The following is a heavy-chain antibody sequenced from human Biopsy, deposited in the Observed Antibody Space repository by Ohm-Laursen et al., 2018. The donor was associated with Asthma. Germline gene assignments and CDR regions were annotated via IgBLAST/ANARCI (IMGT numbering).Heavy chain of an antibody. Sequence: SVKVSCNASGDSFSNYAISWVRQAPGQGLEWMGGIIPIFGTANYAQKFQGRVTITADESTSTAYLELSSLRSEDTAVYYCARWGIQGVRFWGMDVWGQGTTVTVSS. V-gene: IGHV1-69*13. CDR3: ARWGIQGVRFWGMDV. CDR1: GDSFSNYA. D-gene: IGHD3-10*01. CDR2: IIPIFGTA. J-gene: IGHJ6*02.